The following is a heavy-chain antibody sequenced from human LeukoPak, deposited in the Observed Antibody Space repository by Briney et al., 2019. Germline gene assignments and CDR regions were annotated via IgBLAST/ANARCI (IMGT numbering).Heavy chain of an antibody. J-gene: IGHJ5*02. V-gene: IGHV1-46*01. D-gene: IGHD2-21*01. Sequence: ASVKVSCKASGYTFTSYYMHWVRQAPGQGLEWMGIINPSGGSTSYAQKFQGRVTMTRDTSISTAYMELSRLRSDDTAVYYCARVPPLWDFGLLKNWFDPWGQGTLVTVSS. CDR3: ARVPPLWDFGLLKNWFDP. CDR1: GYTFTSYY. CDR2: INPSGGST.